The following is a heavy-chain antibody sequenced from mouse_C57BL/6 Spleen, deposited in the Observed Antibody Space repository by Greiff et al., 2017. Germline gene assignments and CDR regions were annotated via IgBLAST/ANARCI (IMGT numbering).Heavy chain of an antibody. V-gene: IGHV1-74*01. D-gene: IGHD1-1*01. Sequence: VQLQQPGAELVKPGASVKVSCKASGYTFTSYWMHWVKQRPGQGLEWIGRIHPSDSDTNYNQKFKGKATLTVDKSSSTAYMQLSSLTSEDSAVYYCAIEGVNTECYFDVWGTGTTVTVSS. CDR1: GYTFTSYW. J-gene: IGHJ1*03. CDR3: AIEGVNTECYFDV. CDR2: IHPSDSDT.